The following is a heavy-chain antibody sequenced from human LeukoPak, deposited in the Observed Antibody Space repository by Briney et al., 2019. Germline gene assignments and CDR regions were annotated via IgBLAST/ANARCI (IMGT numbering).Heavy chain of an antibody. V-gene: IGHV4-30-4*01. CDR1: GGSISSGDYY. CDR3: ARDMVRGVIRVFDY. CDR2: IYYSEST. Sequence: SQTLSLTCTVSGGSISSGDYYWSWIRQPPGKGLEWIGYIYYSESTYYNPSLKSRVTISVDTSKNQFSLKLSSVTAADTAVYYCARDMVRGVIRVFDYWGQGTLVTVSS. D-gene: IGHD3-10*01. J-gene: IGHJ4*02.